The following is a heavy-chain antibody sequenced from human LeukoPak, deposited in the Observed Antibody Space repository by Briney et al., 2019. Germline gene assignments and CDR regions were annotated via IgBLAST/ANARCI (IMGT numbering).Heavy chain of an antibody. CDR3: ARGGDYGDYLEH. V-gene: IGHV1-46*01. J-gene: IGHJ4*02. Sequence: ASVKVSCKAYGYTFSIYYMHWVRQAPGQGLEWMGIINPSGDATAYAQRFQGRVTMTSDTSTNTLYMELSSLRSEDTAVYYCARGGDYGDYLEHWGQGTLVTVSS. CDR2: INPSGDAT. CDR1: GYTFSIYY. D-gene: IGHD4-17*01.